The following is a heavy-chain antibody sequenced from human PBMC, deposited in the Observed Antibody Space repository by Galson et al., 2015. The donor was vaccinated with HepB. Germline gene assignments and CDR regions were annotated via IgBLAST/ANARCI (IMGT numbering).Heavy chain of an antibody. CDR3: ARGEATYYDFWSGYTPPDY. Sequence: SVKVSCKASGYTFTSYYMHWVRQAPGQGLEWMGIINPSGGSTSYAQKFQGRVTMTRDTSTSTVYMELSSLRSEDTAVYYCARGEATYYDFWSGYTPPDYWGQGTLVTVSS. V-gene: IGHV1-46*01. CDR2: INPSGGST. J-gene: IGHJ4*02. CDR1: GYTFTSYY. D-gene: IGHD3-3*01.